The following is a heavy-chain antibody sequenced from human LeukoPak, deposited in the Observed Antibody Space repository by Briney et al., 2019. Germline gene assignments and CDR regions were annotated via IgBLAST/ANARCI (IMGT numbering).Heavy chain of an antibody. J-gene: IGHJ3*02. CDR2: IIPILGIA. D-gene: IGHD2-15*01. V-gene: IGHV1-69*04. CDR1: GGTFSSYA. CDR3: ARDLESVVVVVAATPEAFDI. Sequence: SVKVSCKASGGTFSSYAISWVRQAPGQGLEWMGRIIPILGIANYAQKFQGRVTITADKSTSTAYMELSSLRSGDTAVYYCARDLESVVVVVAATPEAFDIWGQGTMVTVPS.